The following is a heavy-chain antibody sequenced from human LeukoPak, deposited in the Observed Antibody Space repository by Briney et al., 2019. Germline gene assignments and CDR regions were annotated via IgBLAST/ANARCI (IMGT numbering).Heavy chain of an antibody. Sequence: GGSLRLSCAASGFTFSLYWMSWVRQAPGKGLEWVANVKQDGSETNHVDSVKGRFTISRDNAKNSLFLQMNSLSVEDTAVYYCASTQTFDYWGQGTLVTVSS. J-gene: IGHJ4*02. CDR2: VKQDGSET. CDR3: ASTQTFDY. V-gene: IGHV3-7*05. CDR1: GFTFSLYW.